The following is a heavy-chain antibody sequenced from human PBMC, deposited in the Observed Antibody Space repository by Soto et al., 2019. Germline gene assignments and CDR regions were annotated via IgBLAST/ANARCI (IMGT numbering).Heavy chain of an antibody. J-gene: IGHJ4*02. CDR3: ARDGRYCSGGSCYATLDY. CDR1: GYTFTSYD. Sequence: EASVKVSCKASGYTFTSYDINWVRQATGQGLEWMGWMNPNSGNTGYTQKFQGRVTMARNTSISTAYMELSSLRSEDTAVYYCARDGRYCSGGSCYATLDYWGQGTLVTVSS. CDR2: MNPNSGNT. D-gene: IGHD2-15*01. V-gene: IGHV1-8*01.